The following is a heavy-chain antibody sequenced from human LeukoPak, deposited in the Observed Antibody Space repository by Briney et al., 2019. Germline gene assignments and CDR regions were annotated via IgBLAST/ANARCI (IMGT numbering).Heavy chain of an antibody. CDR3: AREMSNVFGY. CDR1: GDSVSNNNAA. Sequence: SQTLPLTCAISGDSVSNNNAAWNWIRQAPSRGLEWLGRTYYTSKWYNGYAASVKSRITINPDTSKNQFSLQLNSVTPEDTAVYYCAREMSNVFGYWGQGILVTVSS. V-gene: IGHV6-1*01. D-gene: IGHD2-8*01. J-gene: IGHJ4*02. CDR2: TYYTSKWYN.